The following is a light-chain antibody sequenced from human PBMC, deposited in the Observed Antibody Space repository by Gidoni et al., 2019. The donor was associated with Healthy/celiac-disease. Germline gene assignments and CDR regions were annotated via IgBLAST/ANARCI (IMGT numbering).Light chain of an antibody. CDR3: QQYDNLPLT. J-gene: IGKJ4*01. V-gene: IGKV1-33*01. CDR2: DAS. Sequence: DSQITQSPSSLSASVGDRVTITCQASQDISNYLNWYQQKPGKAPKLLLYDASNLETGVPSRFSGSGSGTDFTFTISSLQPEDIATYYCQQYDNLPLTFXGXTKVEIK. CDR1: QDISNY.